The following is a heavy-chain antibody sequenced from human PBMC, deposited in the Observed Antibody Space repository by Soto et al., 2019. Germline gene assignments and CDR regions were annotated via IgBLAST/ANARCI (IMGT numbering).Heavy chain of an antibody. D-gene: IGHD3-3*01. CDR1: GGYVSSGTYY. CDR3: ARRFWSGYYFDY. V-gene: IGHV4-61*01. J-gene: IGHJ4*02. CDR2: IYYSGIT. Sequence: SETLSLTCTVSGGYVSSGTYYWSWIRQPPGKGLEWIANIYYSGITNYNPSLKNRVTISLDTSKNQFSLKLSSVTAADTAVYYCARRFWSGYYFDYWGQGTLVTVSS.